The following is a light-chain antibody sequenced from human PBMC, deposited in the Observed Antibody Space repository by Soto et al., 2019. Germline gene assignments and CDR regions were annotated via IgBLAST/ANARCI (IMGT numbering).Light chain of an antibody. CDR2: EVS. CDR3: SSYAGSNKSV. V-gene: IGLV2-8*01. Sequence: QSVTISCTGTSSDVGGYNYVSWYQQHPGKAPKLMIYEVSKRPSGVPDRFSGSKSGNTASLTVSGLQPEDEADYYCSSYAGSNKSVFGTGTKVTVL. CDR1: SSDVGGYNY. J-gene: IGLJ1*01.